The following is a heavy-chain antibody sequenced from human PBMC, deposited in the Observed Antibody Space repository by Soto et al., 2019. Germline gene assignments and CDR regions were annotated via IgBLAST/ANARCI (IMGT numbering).Heavy chain of an antibody. V-gene: IGHV1-18*01. D-gene: IGHD3-10*01. CDR3: ARGVGSGSYYNQYNWFDP. CDR2: ISAYNGNT. CDR1: GYTFTSNG. J-gene: IGHJ5*02. Sequence: ASVKVSCKASGYTFTSNGISWVRQAPGQGLEWMGWISAYNGNTNYAQKLQGRVTMTTDTSTSTAYMELRSLRSDDTAVYYCARGVGSGSYYNQYNWFDPWGQGTLVTVSS.